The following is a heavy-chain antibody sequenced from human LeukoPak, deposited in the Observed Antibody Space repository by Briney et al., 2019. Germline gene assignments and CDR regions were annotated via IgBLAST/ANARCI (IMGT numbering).Heavy chain of an antibody. J-gene: IGHJ6*02. V-gene: IGHV3-30*18. CDR1: EFTFSTYP. D-gene: IGHD2-8*01. Sequence: GGSLRLSCAASEFTFSTYPMSWVRQAPGKGLEWVAVISYDGSNKYYADSVKGRFTISRDNSKNTLSLQMHSLRAEDTAVYYCAKSARFCTNDVCYTNYYYGMDVWGQGTTVTVSS. CDR3: AKSARFCTNDVCYTNYYYGMDV. CDR2: ISYDGSNK.